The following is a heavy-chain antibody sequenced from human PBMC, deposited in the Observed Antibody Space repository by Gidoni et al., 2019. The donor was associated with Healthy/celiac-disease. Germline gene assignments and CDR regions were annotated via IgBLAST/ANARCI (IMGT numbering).Heavy chain of an antibody. D-gene: IGHD6-13*01. CDR2: IYYSGST. CDR1: GGSVIIGSYY. J-gene: IGHJ4*02. CDR3: ARDIWGIAAAGKGYYFDY. V-gene: IGHV4-61*01. Sequence: QVQLQESVPGLVKPSETLSLTCTVSGGSVIIGSYYWNLIRQPPGKGLEWIGYIYYSGSTNYNTSLKSRVTISVDTSKNQFSLKLSSVTAADTAVYYCARDIWGIAAAGKGYYFDYWGQGTLVTVSS.